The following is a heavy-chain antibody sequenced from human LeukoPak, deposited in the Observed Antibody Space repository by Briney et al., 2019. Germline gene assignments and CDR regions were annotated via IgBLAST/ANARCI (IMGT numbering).Heavy chain of an antibody. CDR1: GGSISSYY. Sequence: SETLSLTCTVSGGSISSYYWSWIRQPAGKGLEWLGRIYTSGSTNYNPSLKSRVTMSVDTSKNQFSLKLSSVTAADTAVYYCARDRGPRYCSSTSCYNWFDPWGQGTLVTVSS. V-gene: IGHV4-4*07. CDR3: ARDRGPRYCSSTSCYNWFDP. CDR2: IYTSGST. J-gene: IGHJ5*02. D-gene: IGHD2-2*01.